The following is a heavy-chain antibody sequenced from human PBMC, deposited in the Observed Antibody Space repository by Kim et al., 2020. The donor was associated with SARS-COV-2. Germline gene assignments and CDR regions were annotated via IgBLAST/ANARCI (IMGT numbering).Heavy chain of an antibody. J-gene: IGHJ3*01. D-gene: IGHD2-15*01. V-gene: IGHV3-30*04. CDR2: ISYDGSNK. CDR1: GFTFSSYA. CDR3: AREGYCSGGSCYSGPAF. Sequence: GGSLRLSCAASGFTFSSYAMHWVRQAPGKGLEWVAVISYDGSNKYYADSVKGRFTISRDNSKNTLYLQMNSLRAEDTAVYYCAREGYCSGGSCYSGPAF.